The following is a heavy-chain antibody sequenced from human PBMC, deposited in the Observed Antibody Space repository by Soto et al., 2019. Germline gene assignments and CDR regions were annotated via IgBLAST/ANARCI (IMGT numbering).Heavy chain of an antibody. D-gene: IGHD3-3*01. V-gene: IGHV1-3*01. J-gene: IGHJ4*02. CDR2: INAGNGNT. CDR3: ASGYDFWSGYLLDY. CDR1: GYTFTSYA. Sequence: ASVKVSCKASGYTFTSYAMHWVRQAPGQRLEWMGWINAGNGNTKYSQKFQGRVTITRDTSTSTAYMELRSLRSDDTAVYYCASGYDFWSGYLLDYWGQGTLVTVSS.